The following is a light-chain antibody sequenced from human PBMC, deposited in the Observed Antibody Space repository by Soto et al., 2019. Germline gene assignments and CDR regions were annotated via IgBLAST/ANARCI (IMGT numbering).Light chain of an antibody. Sequence: QSALTQPASVSGSPGQSITISCTGTSSDVGAYNFVSWHQQHPGKAPKLMIYNVYDRPSGISYRFSGSKSGNTASLTISGLQGEDEADYYCSAYTVSRTYLFGNGTKV. J-gene: IGLJ1*01. CDR1: SSDVGAYNF. V-gene: IGLV2-14*03. CDR3: SAYTVSRTYL. CDR2: NVY.